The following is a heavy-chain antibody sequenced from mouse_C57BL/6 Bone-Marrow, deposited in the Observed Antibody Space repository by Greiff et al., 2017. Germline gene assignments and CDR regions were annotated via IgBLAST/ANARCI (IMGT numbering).Heavy chain of an antibody. CDR3: ARDYSNQAWFAY. V-gene: IGHV1-61*01. CDR1: GYTFTSYW. Sequence: QVQLQQPGAELVRPGSSVKLSCKASGYTFTSYWMDWVKQRPGQGLEWIGNIYPSDSETHYNQKFKDKATLTVDKSSSTAYMQLSSLTSEDSAVYYCARDYSNQAWFAYWGQVTLVTVSA. CDR2: IYPSDSET. D-gene: IGHD2-5*01. J-gene: IGHJ3*01.